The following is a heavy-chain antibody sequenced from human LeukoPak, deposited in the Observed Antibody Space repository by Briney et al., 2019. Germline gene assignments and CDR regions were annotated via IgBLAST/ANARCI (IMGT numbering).Heavy chain of an antibody. CDR1: GYTFTSYD. CDR3: AREVPTYYYDSSGIGAFDI. D-gene: IGHD3-22*01. Sequence: GASVKVSCKASGYTFTSYDINWVRQATGQGLEWMGRMNPNSGNTGYAQKFQGRVTITRNTSISTAYMELSSLRSEDTAVYYCAREVPTYYYDSSGIGAFDIWGQGTMVTVSS. J-gene: IGHJ3*02. CDR2: MNPNSGNT. V-gene: IGHV1-8*03.